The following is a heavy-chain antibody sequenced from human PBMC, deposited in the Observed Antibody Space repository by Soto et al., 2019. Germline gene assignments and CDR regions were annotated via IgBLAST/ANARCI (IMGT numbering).Heavy chain of an antibody. CDR2: SYYTGTT. D-gene: IGHD6-19*01. CDR1: GGSIGTTSYQ. CDR3: AGWYRLPIYTSSFQFEY. V-gene: IGHV4-39*01. J-gene: IGHJ4*02. Sequence: SETLYLTCTVSGGSIGTTSYQWGWIRQPPGKGLEWIGISYYTGTTYYNPSLQSRVTISVDTSKKQISLKLTSVTAADTAVYYCAGWYRLPIYTSSFQFEYWGQGTLVTVSS.